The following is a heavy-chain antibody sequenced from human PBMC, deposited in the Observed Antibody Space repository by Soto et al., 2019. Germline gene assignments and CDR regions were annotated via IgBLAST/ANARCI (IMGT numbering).Heavy chain of an antibody. CDR3: VRGGATIFDY. CDR1: GFTFTSYS. J-gene: IGHJ4*02. D-gene: IGHD1-26*01. Sequence: EVQLVESGGGLVQPGGSLRLSCAASGFTFTSYSMNWVRQAPGKGLEWVSYISSSSSTIYYADSMKGRFTISRDNAQNSLYLQVNSLRDEDTAVYYCVRGGATIFDYWGRGTLVTVSS. CDR2: ISSSSSTI. V-gene: IGHV3-48*02.